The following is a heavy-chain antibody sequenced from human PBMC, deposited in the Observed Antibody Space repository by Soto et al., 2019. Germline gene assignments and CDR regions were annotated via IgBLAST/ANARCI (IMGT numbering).Heavy chain of an antibody. Sequence: PGGSLRLCCAASGFTFSSYGMHWVRQAPGKGLEWVAVISYDGSNKYYADSVKGRFTISRDNSKNTLYLQMNSLRAEDTAVYYCAKDLVSSSSPRTHYYYYGMDVWGQGTTVTVSS. CDR2: ISYDGSNK. D-gene: IGHD6-6*01. J-gene: IGHJ6*02. CDR1: GFTFSSYG. CDR3: AKDLVSSSSPRTHYYYYGMDV. V-gene: IGHV3-30*18.